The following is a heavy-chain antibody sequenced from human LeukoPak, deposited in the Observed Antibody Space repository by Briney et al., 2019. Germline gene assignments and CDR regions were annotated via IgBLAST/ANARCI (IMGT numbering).Heavy chain of an antibody. J-gene: IGHJ4*02. V-gene: IGHV4-30-4*01. Sequence: SGTLSLTCTVSGGSISSGDYYWSWIRQPPGKGLEWIGYIYYSGSTYYNPSLKSRVTISVDTSKNQFSLKLSSVTAADTAVYYCASGGYANNNFDYWGQGTLVTVSS. CDR3: ASGGYANNNFDY. CDR1: GGSISSGDYY. D-gene: IGHD5-12*01. CDR2: IYYSGST.